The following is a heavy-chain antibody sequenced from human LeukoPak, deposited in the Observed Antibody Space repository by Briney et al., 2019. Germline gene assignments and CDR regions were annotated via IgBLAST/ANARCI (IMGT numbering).Heavy chain of an antibody. Sequence: SQTLSLTCAVSGGSVSSGGYSWSWIRQPPGNGLEWIGYIYHSGRASYNPSLKSRVTISLDRSRNHVSLNLTSVTAADTAVYYCARVGTYYDFWSGYYTPYYFDYWGQGTLVTVSS. V-gene: IGHV4-30-2*01. CDR3: ARVGTYYDFWSGYYTPYYFDY. J-gene: IGHJ4*02. CDR2: IYHSGRA. CDR1: GGSVSSGGYS. D-gene: IGHD3-3*01.